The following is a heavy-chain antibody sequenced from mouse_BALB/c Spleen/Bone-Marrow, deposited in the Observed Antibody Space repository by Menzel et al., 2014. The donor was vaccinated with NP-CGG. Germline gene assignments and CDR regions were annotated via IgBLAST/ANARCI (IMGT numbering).Heavy chain of an antibody. CDR2: ISDGGSYT. J-gene: IGHJ3*01. D-gene: IGHD1-1*01. CDR1: GFTFSDYY. CDR3: ANCCVSTWFAY. V-gene: IGHV5-4*02. Sequence: EVKLMESGGGLVKPGGSLKLSCAASGFTFSDYYMYWVRQTPEKRLEWVATISDGGSYTYYPDGVKGRFTISRDNAKNNLHLQMSSLKSEDTAMYYCANCCVSTWFAYWGQGTLVTVSA.